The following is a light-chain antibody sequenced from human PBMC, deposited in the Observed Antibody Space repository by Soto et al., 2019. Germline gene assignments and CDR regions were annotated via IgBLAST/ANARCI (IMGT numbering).Light chain of an antibody. CDR1: NIGTKG. J-gene: IGLJ1*01. V-gene: IGLV3-21*02. CDR3: QVWDSGSAPFV. CDR2: DDS. Sequence: SYILTQPPSVSVAPGQTATITCGGYNIGTKGVHWYRQRPGQAPVLVVSDDSDRASGIPERFSGSNSGNMATLTISRAEAGDEADYYCQVWDSGSAPFVFGPGTELTVL.